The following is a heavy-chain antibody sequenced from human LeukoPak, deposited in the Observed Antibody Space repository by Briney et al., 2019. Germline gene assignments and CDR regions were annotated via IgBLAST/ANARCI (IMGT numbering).Heavy chain of an antibody. D-gene: IGHD3-10*02. CDR2: ISSSSSYI. V-gene: IGHV3-21*01. J-gene: IGHJ6*04. Sequence: GGSLRLSCAASGFTFSSYSMNWVRQAPGKGLEWVSSISSSSSYIYYADSVKGRFTISGDNAKNSLYLQMNSLRAEDTAVYYCAELGITMIGGVWGKGTTVTISS. CDR1: GFTFSSYS. CDR3: AELGITMIGGV.